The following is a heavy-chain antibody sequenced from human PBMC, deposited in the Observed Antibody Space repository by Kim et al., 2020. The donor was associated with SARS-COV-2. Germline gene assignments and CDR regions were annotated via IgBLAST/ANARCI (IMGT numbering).Heavy chain of an antibody. CDR3: AKDTEGDYGKGYYYYGMDV. J-gene: IGHJ6*02. CDR1: GFTFDDYA. V-gene: IGHV3-43*02. CDR2: ISGDGGST. Sequence: GGSLRLSCAASGFTFDDYAMHWVRQAPGKGLEWVSLISGDGGSTYYADSVKGRFTISRDNSKNSLYLQMNSLRTEDTALYYCAKDTEGDYGKGYYYYGMDVWGQGTTVTVSS. D-gene: IGHD4-17*01.